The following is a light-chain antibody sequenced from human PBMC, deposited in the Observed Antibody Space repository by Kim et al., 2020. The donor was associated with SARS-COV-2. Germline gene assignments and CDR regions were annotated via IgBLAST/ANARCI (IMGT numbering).Light chain of an antibody. CDR1: QRVGSAY. Sequence: EIVLTQSPATLSLSPGQSATLSCRASQRVGSAYFAWFQHRPGQAPRLLVFGATGRATGIPDRFSGSGSGTDCTLTINRLEPEDSAVYYCHQYADSPRTFGPGTRLEIK. CDR3: HQYADSPRT. J-gene: IGKJ5*01. CDR2: GAT. V-gene: IGKV3-20*01.